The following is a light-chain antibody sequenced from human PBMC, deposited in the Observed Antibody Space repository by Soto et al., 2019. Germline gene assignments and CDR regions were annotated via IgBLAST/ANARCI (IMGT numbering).Light chain of an antibody. Sequence: EIVMTQSPATLSVSPGDRVTLSCRASQRVSPNVAWYQQRRGQAPRLLIYGASTRATGIPGRFSGSGSGTEFTLSISGLESEDFAVYYCQQYYTWPSFGQGTRLDIK. CDR2: GAS. J-gene: IGKJ5*01. V-gene: IGKV3-15*01. CDR1: QRVSPN. CDR3: QQYYTWPS.